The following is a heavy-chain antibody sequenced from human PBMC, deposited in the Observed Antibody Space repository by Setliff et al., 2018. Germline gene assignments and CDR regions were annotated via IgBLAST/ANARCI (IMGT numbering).Heavy chain of an antibody. CDR1: GYLLTSYG. J-gene: IGHJ4*02. D-gene: IGHD2-8*02. CDR3: ARDYEISATGGPHGLDY. CDR2: IIPLFGTS. V-gene: IGHV1-69*13. Sequence: SVKVSCKTSGYLLTSYGLTWVRQAPGQGLVWMGRIIPLFGTSSYAQEFQGRVTLSADESTTTAYLELRSLTSDDTAVYFCARDYEISATGGPHGLDYWGQGTLVTVSS.